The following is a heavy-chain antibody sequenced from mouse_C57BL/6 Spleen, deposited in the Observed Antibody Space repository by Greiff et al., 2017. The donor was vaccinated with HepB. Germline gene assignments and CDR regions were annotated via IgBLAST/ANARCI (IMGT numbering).Heavy chain of an antibody. CDR3: ARGGNYAVFDY. D-gene: IGHD2-1*01. J-gene: IGHJ2*01. V-gene: IGHV1-80*01. Sequence: VQLQQSGAELVKPGASVTISCKASGYAFSSDWKNWLKRRPGEGLEGSGENLPDDGDTNYNGKFKGHATLTADKSSSTAYMQLRSLTSEDSAVYFCARGGNYAVFDYWGQGTTLTVSS. CDR2: NLPDDGDT. CDR1: GYAFSSDW.